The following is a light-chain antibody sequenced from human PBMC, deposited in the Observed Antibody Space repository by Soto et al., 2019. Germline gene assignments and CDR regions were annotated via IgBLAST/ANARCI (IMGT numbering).Light chain of an antibody. CDR3: SSYTSSSTPV. CDR2: EVS. CDR1: SSDVGGHNY. Sequence: QSALNQPASVSGSPGQSITISCTGTSSDVGGHNYVSWYQQHPGKAPKVMIYEVSNRPSGVSNLFSGSKSCNTASLTISGLKAEDEAEYYCSSYTSSSTPVFGTGTKLTVL. V-gene: IGLV2-14*01. J-gene: IGLJ1*01.